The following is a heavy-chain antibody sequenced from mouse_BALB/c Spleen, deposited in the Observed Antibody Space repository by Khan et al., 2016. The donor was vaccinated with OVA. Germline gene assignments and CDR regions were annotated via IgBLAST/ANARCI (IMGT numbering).Heavy chain of an antibody. CDR2: INTYTGEP. V-gene: IGHV9-3-1*01. Sequence: LVQCGPEVKKPGETVKISCKASGYPFTNYGVNWVKQSPGKALKWMGWINTYTGEPTYADDFKGRFAFSLETSASTAYLQINNLKNEDTATYFCARPPYFSYTLDYWGQGTSVTVSS. D-gene: IGHD2-10*01. CDR1: GYPFTNYG. CDR3: ARPPYFSYTLDY. J-gene: IGHJ4*01.